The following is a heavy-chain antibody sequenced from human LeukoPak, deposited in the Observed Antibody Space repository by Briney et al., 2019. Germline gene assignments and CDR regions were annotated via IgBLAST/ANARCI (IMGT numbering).Heavy chain of an antibody. D-gene: IGHD6-19*01. CDR3: ARDREQWLVRGWFDP. V-gene: IGHV3-11*01. J-gene: IGHJ5*02. CDR2: ISGSGSTI. CDR1: GFIFSDYY. Sequence: GGSLRLSCAASGFIFSDYYMSWIRQAPGKGLEWVSHISGSGSTIYYADSVKGRFTISRDNAKNSLYLQMNSLRAEDTAVYYCARDREQWLVRGWFDPWGQGTLVTVSS.